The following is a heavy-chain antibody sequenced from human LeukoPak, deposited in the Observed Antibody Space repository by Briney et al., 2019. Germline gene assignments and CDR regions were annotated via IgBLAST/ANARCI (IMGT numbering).Heavy chain of an antibody. J-gene: IGHJ5*02. CDR2: INIGGTNT. V-gene: IGHV3-11*01. CDR3: ATDGAGFDT. CDR1: GFTSSDHY. Sequence: PGGSLRLSCAASGFTSSDHYMSWIRQASGKGLEWLSYINIGGTNTHYADSVKGRFTISRDNAKKSLYLEMTNLRAEDTAVYYCATDGAGFDTWGQGVLVTVSS.